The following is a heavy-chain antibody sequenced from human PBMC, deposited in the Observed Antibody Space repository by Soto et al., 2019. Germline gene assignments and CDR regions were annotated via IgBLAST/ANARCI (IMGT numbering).Heavy chain of an antibody. J-gene: IGHJ6*02. CDR2: IYYSGST. CDR1: GGSISSYY. V-gene: IGHV4-59*01. CDR3: ARGASVFGVVINYYYYYGMDV. D-gene: IGHD3-3*01. Sequence: SETLSLTCTGSGGSISSYYWSWNRQPPGKGLEWIGYIYYSGSTNYNPSLKSRVTISVDTSKNQFPLKLSSVTAADTAVYYCARGASVFGVVINYYYYYGMDVWGQGTTVTV.